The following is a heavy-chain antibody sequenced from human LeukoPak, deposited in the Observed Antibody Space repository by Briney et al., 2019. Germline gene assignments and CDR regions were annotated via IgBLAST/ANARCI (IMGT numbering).Heavy chain of an antibody. V-gene: IGHV4-30-2*01. J-gene: IGHJ3*02. Sequence: SQTLSLTCTVSGGSISSGGYYWSWIRQPPGKGLEWIGYIYHSGSTYYNPSLKSRVTISVDRSKNQFSLKLSSVTAADTAVYYCARDGTAAIRPGAFDIWGQGTMVTVSS. CDR2: IYHSGST. CDR1: GGSISSGGYY. CDR3: ARDGTAAIRPGAFDI. D-gene: IGHD2-2*01.